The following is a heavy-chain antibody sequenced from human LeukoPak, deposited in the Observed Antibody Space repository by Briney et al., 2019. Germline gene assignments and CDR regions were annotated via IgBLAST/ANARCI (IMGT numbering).Heavy chain of an antibody. V-gene: IGHV1-69*05. D-gene: IGHD4-17*01. CDR2: IIPIFDTT. CDR3: ARGGTNTPFDYAFYYYMDV. J-gene: IGHJ6*03. Sequence: SVKVSXKASGGTFSSYAISWVRQAPGQGLEWMGGIIPIFDTTKYAQKFQGRVTITTDESTSTAYMELSSLRSEDTAVYYCARGGTNTPFDYAFYYYMDVWGKGTTVTVSS. CDR1: GGTFSSYA.